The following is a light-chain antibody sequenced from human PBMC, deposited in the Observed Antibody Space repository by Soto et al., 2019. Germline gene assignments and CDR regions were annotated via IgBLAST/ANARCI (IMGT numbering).Light chain of an antibody. J-gene: IGKJ5*01. Sequence: EIVTAQSPASLSVSPGERGTLSCRAGQGVTTTFAWYQQKSGQSPRLLIYDVSTRATGVPARFSGTGSETDFTLTISGLQSEDSAVYFCQQYNNWPFSFGQGTRLDI. CDR1: QGVTTT. CDR2: DVS. CDR3: QQYNNWPFS. V-gene: IGKV3-15*01.